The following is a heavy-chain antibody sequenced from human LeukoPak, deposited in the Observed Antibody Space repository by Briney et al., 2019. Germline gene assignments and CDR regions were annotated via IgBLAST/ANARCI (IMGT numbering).Heavy chain of an antibody. CDR3: ARGGGSCCIDY. D-gene: IGHD2-15*01. J-gene: IGHJ4*02. CDR1: GYTFTSYY. V-gene: IGHV1-46*01. CDR2: INPSGGST. Sequence: ASVKVSCKASGYTFTSYYMHWVRQAPGQGLEWMGIINPSGGSTSYAQKFQGRVTMTGDMSTSTVYMELSSLRSEDAAVYYCARGGGSCCIDYWGQGTLVTVSS.